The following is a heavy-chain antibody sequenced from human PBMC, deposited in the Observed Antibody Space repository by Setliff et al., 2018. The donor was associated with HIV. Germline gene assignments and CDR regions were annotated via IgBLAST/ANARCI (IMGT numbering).Heavy chain of an antibody. Sequence: PSETLSLTCTVSGGSISSGGYFWSWIRQLPGKGLEWIGYIHYSGSTYYNPSLKSRLSISLDTSKNQFSLRLSSVTAADTAVYYCARTRYYYDSSSYYFQYYYYMDVWGKGTTVTVSS. D-gene: IGHD3-22*01. CDR3: ARTRYYYDSSSYYFQYYYYMDV. V-gene: IGHV4-31*03. CDR1: GGSISSGGYF. J-gene: IGHJ6*03. CDR2: IHYSGST.